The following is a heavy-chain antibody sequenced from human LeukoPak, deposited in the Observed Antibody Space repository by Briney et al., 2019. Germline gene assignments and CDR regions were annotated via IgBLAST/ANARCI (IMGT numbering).Heavy chain of an antibody. D-gene: IGHD2-2*01. CDR3: AKGGYCTSTSCSRCDP. V-gene: IGHV3-23*01. J-gene: IGHJ5*02. CDR1: GFSFHSYA. Sequence: GGSLRLSCAASGFSFHSYAMSWVRQAPGKEPEWVAGIAGSGDSAYYTASVQGRFTISRDNSKNTLNLKINSLRVEDTDIYYCAKGGYCTSTSCSRCDPWGQGSLVTVSS. CDR2: IAGSGDSA.